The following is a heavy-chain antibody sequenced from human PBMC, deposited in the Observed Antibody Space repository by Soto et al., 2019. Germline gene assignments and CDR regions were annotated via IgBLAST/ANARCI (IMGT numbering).Heavy chain of an antibody. J-gene: IGHJ5*02. CDR3: ARRIATAASWFDP. CDR1: GYSISSSHYY. CDR2: IYYSGST. V-gene: IGHV4-39*01. D-gene: IGHD6-25*01. Sequence: PSETLSLTCPVSGYSISSSHYYWGWIRQPPGKGLEWIGSIYYSGSTYYNPSLKSRVAIFVDTSSNQFSLKLSSLTAADTAVYYCARRIATAASWFDPWGQGTLVTVSS.